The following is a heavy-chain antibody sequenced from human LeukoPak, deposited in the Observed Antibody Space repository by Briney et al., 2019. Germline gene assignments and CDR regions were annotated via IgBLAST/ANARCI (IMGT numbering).Heavy chain of an antibody. Sequence: ASVKVSCKVSGYTLTELSMHWVRQAPGKGLEWMGGFDPEDGETIYAQKFQGRVTMTEDTSTDTAYMELSSLRSEDTAVYYCATGPLETSSSWYSWFDPWGQGTLVTVSS. CDR1: GYTLTELS. CDR2: FDPEDGET. V-gene: IGHV1-24*01. D-gene: IGHD6-13*01. J-gene: IGHJ5*02. CDR3: ATGPLETSSSWYSWFDP.